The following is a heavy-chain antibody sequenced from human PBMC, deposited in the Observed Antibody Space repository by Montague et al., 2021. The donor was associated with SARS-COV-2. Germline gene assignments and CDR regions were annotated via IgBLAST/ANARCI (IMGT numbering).Heavy chain of an antibody. CDR1: GGTISSSSYY. CDR3: ARVISRQNNIVVVGLYYFDS. D-gene: IGHD2-15*01. Sequence: SETLSLTCTVSGGTISSSSYYLGWIRQPPAEGLEGMGSIDYSGSTDYNPSLKSRGTISVDTSKNQFSLKLSSVTAADTAVYYCARVISRQNNIVVVGLYYFDSWGQGTLASVAS. V-gene: IGHV4-39*07. CDR2: IDYSGST. J-gene: IGHJ4*02.